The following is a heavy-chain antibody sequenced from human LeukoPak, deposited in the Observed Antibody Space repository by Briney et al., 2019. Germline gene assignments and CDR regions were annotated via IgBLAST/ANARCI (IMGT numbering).Heavy chain of an antibody. J-gene: IGHJ4*02. Sequence: PGGTLRLSCTASGFTFSTYAMSWVRQAPGKGLEWVAFIRYDGSNKYYADSVKGRFTISRDNAKNSLYLQMNSLRAEDTAVYYCAREYYYDSSGYLPPDYWGQGTLVTVSS. V-gene: IGHV3-33*08. CDR1: GFTFSTYA. D-gene: IGHD3-22*01. CDR2: IRYDGSNK. CDR3: AREYYYDSSGYLPPDY.